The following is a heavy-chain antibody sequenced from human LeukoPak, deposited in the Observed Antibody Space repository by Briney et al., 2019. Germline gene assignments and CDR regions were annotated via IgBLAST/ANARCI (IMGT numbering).Heavy chain of an antibody. CDR2: ISYDGSNK. Sequence: GGSLRLSCAASGFTFSSYAMHWVRQAPGKGLEWVAVISYDGSNKYYADSVKGRFTISRDNSKNTLYLQMNSLRAEDTAVYYCARDIYSGSYFGYWGQGTLVTVSS. J-gene: IGHJ4*02. D-gene: IGHD1-26*01. CDR3: ARDIYSGSYFGY. V-gene: IGHV3-30*04. CDR1: GFTFSSYA.